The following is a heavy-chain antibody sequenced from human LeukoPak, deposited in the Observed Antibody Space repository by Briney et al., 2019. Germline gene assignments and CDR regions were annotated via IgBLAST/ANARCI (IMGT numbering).Heavy chain of an antibody. D-gene: IGHD3-22*01. CDR1: GFSFDDYA. Sequence: GGSLRLSCAAPGFSFDDYAIHWVRQAPGKGLEWVSLISGDGGSTFYADSAKGRFTISRDNSKNSLYLQMSSLRSEDTALYYCARERDSSGWYDSWGQGTLVTVSS. CDR2: ISGDGGST. J-gene: IGHJ5*01. V-gene: IGHV3-43*02. CDR3: ARERDSSGWYDS.